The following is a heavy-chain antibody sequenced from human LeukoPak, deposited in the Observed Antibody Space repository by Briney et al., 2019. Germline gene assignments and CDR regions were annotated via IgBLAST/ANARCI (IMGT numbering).Heavy chain of an antibody. CDR2: ISSSSSTI. Sequence: PGGSLRLSCAASGFTFSSYSMNWVRQAPGKGLEGVSYISSSSSTIYYADSVNGRFTISRDNAKNSLYLQMNSLRAEDTAVYYCAKSGRDYPYYFDYWGQGILVTVSS. J-gene: IGHJ4*02. CDR3: AKSGRDYPYYFDY. CDR1: GFTFSSYS. V-gene: IGHV3-48*01. D-gene: IGHD4-17*01.